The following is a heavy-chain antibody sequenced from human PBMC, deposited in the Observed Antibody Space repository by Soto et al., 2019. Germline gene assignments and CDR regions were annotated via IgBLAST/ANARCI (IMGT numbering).Heavy chain of an antibody. CDR3: ARGPY. CDR1: GFTFSNHW. J-gene: IGHJ4*02. V-gene: IGHV3-7*05. Sequence: EVQLVVSGGGLVQPGGSLRLSCTASGFTFSNHWMSWVRQGPGKGPECVANIHPDGSARYYVGSVKGRFTISRDNARNSLFLQLNSLRADDTAAYYCARGPYWGQGTLVAVSS. CDR2: IHPDGSAR.